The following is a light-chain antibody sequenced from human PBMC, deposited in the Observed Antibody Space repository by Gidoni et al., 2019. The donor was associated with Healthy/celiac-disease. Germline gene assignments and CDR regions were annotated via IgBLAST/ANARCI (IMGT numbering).Light chain of an antibody. CDR3: AAWDDSLNGKV. CDR2: SNN. CDR1: SSNIGSNP. V-gene: IGLV1-44*01. J-gene: IGLJ3*02. Sequence: QSVLTQPPSAAGIPGQRVTIPSSGSSSNIGSNPVNWYQQPPGTAPKLLIYSNNQRPSWVPDRFSGSKSGTSASLAISGLQSEDEADYYCAAWDDSLNGKVFGGGTKLTVL.